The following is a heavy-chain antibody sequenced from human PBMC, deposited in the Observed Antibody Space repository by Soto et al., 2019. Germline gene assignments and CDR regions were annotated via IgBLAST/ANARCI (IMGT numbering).Heavy chain of an antibody. Sequence: LEWMGWISAYNGNTQYTQRLQGRVTMTTDTSTSTAYMELRGLRSDDTAVYYCARRRQLVGCCDYYMDVWGKATTVTVSS. V-gene: IGHV1-18*01. J-gene: IGHJ6*03. CDR2: ISAYNGNT. D-gene: IGHD6-6*01. CDR3: ARRRQLVGCCDYYMDV.